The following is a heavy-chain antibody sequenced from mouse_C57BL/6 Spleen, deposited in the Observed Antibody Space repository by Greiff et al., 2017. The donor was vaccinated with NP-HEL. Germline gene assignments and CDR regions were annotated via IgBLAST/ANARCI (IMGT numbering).Heavy chain of an antibody. V-gene: IGHV1-59*01. Sequence: VQLQQPGAELVRPGTSVKLSCKASGYTFTSYWMHWVKQRPGQGLEWIGVIDPSDSYPNYNQKFKGKATLTVDTSSSTAYMQLSSLTSEDSAVYYCARYGNYAAWFAYWGQGTLVTVSA. J-gene: IGHJ3*01. D-gene: IGHD2-1*01. CDR2: IDPSDSYP. CDR1: GYTFTSYW. CDR3: ARYGNYAAWFAY.